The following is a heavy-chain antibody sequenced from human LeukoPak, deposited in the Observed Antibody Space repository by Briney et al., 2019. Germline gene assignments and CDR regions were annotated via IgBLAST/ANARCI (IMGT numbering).Heavy chain of an antibody. J-gene: IGHJ6*02. CDR2: IYSGGST. CDR3: ASRPAATPYYYYYGMDV. CDR1: GFTVSSNY. V-gene: IGHV3-53*01. D-gene: IGHD2-2*01. Sequence: GGSLRLSCAASGFTVSSNYMSWVRQAPGKGLEWVSVIYSGGSTYYADSVKGRFTISRDNSKNTLYLQMNSLRAEDTAVCYCASRPAATPYYYYYGMDVWGQGTTVTVSS.